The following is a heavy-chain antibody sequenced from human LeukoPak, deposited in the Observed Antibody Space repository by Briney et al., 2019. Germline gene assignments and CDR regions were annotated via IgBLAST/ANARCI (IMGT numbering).Heavy chain of an antibody. V-gene: IGHV4-34*01. CDR2: INHSGST. Sequence: SETLSLTCAVYGGSFSGYYWSWIRQPPGKGLEWIGEINHSGSTNYNPSLKSRVTISVDTSKNQFSLKLSSVTAADTAVYYCASGEKPEQLVKKAFDYWGQGTLVTVSS. J-gene: IGHJ4*02. CDR1: GGSFSGYY. D-gene: IGHD6-13*01. CDR3: ASGEKPEQLVKKAFDY.